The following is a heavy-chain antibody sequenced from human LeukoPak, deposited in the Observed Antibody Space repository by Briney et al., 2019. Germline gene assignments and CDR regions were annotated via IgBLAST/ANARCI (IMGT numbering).Heavy chain of an antibody. CDR3: AKVLGNSSGYYRYYFDY. Sequence: GGCLRLSCAASGFTLRSYVTSSVRQAPGKGVEWGSAIIGSGGSTYYADSVKGRFTISRDNSKNTLYLQMNSLRAEDTAVYYCAKVLGNSSGYYRYYFDYWGQGTLVTVSS. J-gene: IGHJ4*02. CDR1: GFTLRSYV. D-gene: IGHD3-22*01. CDR2: IIGSGGST. V-gene: IGHV3-23*01.